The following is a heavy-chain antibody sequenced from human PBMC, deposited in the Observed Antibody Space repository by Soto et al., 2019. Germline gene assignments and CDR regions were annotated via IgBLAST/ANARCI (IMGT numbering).Heavy chain of an antibody. CDR3: ARGGCSSTTCHRGDY. V-gene: IGHV3-7*03. J-gene: IGHJ4*02. CDR2: IRQDGSEK. Sequence: GGSLRLSCAASGFTFSSYWMIWVRQAPEKGLEWVGNIRQDGSEKHYVDPVKGRFTISRDNAKNSLYLQMSSLRADDTAVYYCARGGCSSTTCHRGDYWGQGTLVTVSS. CDR1: GFTFSSYW. D-gene: IGHD2-2*01.